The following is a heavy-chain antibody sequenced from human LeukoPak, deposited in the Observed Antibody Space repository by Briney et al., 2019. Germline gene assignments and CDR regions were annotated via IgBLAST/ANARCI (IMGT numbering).Heavy chain of an antibody. Sequence: GESLKISCEGSGYSFSSYWISWVRQVPGKGLEWMGRIDPSDSYTNYRPSFQGHITISVDKSISTAYLQWSSLKASDTAMYYCATGSGMATITDYYYGMDVWGQGTTVTVSS. D-gene: IGHD5-24*01. J-gene: IGHJ6*02. V-gene: IGHV5-10-1*01. CDR2: IDPSDSYT. CDR3: ATGSGMATITDYYYGMDV. CDR1: GYSFSSYW.